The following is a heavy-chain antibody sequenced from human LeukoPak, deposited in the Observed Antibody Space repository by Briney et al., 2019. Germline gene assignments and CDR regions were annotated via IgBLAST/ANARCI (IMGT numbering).Heavy chain of an antibody. Sequence: GGSLRLSCAASGFTFSSYAMSWVRQAPGKGLEWVSAISGSGGSTYYADSVKGRFTISRDNSKNTLYLQMNSLRAEDTAVYYCAKDRGGYDSSGYWNYWGQGTLVTVSS. CDR2: ISGSGGST. V-gene: IGHV3-23*01. CDR1: GFTFSSYA. J-gene: IGHJ4*02. D-gene: IGHD3-22*01. CDR3: AKDRGGYDSSGYWNY.